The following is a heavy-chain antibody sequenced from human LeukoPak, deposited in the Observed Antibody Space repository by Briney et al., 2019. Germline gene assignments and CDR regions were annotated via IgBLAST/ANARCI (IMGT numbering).Heavy chain of an antibody. V-gene: IGHV1-2*02. CDR3: ARLAGYYNYYFDA. CDR1: GYTFTGYY. D-gene: IGHD3-9*01. Sequence: ASVKVSCKASGYTFTGYYMHWVRQAPGQGLEWMGWINPNSGDTNYVQKFQGRVTMTRDTSISTAYMELRRLRSDDTAVYFCARLAGYYNYYFDAWGQGTLVTVSS. CDR2: INPNSGDT. J-gene: IGHJ4*02.